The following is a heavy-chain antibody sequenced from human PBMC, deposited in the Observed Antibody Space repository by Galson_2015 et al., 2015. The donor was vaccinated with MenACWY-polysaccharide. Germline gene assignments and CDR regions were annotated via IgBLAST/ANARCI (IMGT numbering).Heavy chain of an antibody. Sequence: SVKVSCKASGYTFTSYDINWVRQATGQGLEWMGWMNPNSGNTGYPQKFQGRVTMTRNTSISTAYMELSSLRSEDTAVYYCARSLGYSDSAFDNGRDVDRRFDPWGQGTLVTVSS. D-gene: IGHD5-12*01. CDR3: ARSLGYSDSAFDNGRDVDRRFDP. V-gene: IGHV1-8*01. CDR2: MNPNSGNT. J-gene: IGHJ5*02. CDR1: GYTFTSYD.